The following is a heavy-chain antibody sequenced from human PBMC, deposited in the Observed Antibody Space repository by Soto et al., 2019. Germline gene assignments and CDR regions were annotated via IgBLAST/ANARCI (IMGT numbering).Heavy chain of an antibody. J-gene: IGHJ6*02. CDR1: GGSISSGGYS. CDR3: AGSGYYHNSGMDV. Sequence: QLQLQESGSGLVKPSQTLSLTCAVSGGSISSGGYSWSWIRQPPGKGLEWIGYIYHSGSTYYNPSLKGRVTISVDRSKTQFSLKLSSVTAADTAVYYGAGSGYYHNSGMDVWGQGTTVTVSS. CDR2: IYHSGST. D-gene: IGHD3-22*01. V-gene: IGHV4-30-2*01.